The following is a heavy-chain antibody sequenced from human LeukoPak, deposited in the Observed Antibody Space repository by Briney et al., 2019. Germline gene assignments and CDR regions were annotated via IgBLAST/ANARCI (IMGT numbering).Heavy chain of an antibody. D-gene: IGHD3-16*01. V-gene: IGHV3-23*01. CDR1: GFTFSSYA. CDR3: AKDRTLLTTIPNRGTFDY. Sequence: PGGSLRLSCAASGFTFSSYAMSWVRQAPGKGLEWVSAISGSGGSTYYADSVKGRFTISRDNSKNTLYLQMNSLRAEDTAVYYCAKDRTLLTTIPNRGTFDYWGQGTLVTVSS. CDR2: ISGSGGST. J-gene: IGHJ4*02.